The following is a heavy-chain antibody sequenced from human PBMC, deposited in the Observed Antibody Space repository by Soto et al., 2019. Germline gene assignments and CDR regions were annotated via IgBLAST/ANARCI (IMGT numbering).Heavy chain of an antibody. Sequence: GGSLRLSCAASGFTFSSYAMSWVXQAPGKGLEWVSAISGSGGSTYYADSVKGRFTISRDNSKNTLYLQMNSLRAEDTAVYYCAKDRIIWFGELSNDAFDIWGQGTMVTVSS. CDR3: AKDRIIWFGELSNDAFDI. CDR2: ISGSGGST. J-gene: IGHJ3*02. V-gene: IGHV3-23*01. D-gene: IGHD3-10*01. CDR1: GFTFSSYA.